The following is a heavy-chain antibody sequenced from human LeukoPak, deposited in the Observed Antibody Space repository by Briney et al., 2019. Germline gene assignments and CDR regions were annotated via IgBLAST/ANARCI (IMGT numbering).Heavy chain of an antibody. CDR2: MSYDGSNK. V-gene: IGHV3-30*18. Sequence: LSLTCTVSGGSISSYYWSWIRQSPGKGLEWVAVMSYDGSNKYYADSVKGRFTISRDNSKNTLYLQMNSLRAEDTAVYYCAKADGWSPDDAFDIWGQGTMVTVSS. J-gene: IGHJ3*02. D-gene: IGHD6-19*01. CDR3: AKADGWSPDDAFDI. CDR1: GGSISSYY.